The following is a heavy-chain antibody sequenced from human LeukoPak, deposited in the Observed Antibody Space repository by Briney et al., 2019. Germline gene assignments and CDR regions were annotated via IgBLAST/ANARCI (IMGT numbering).Heavy chain of an antibody. J-gene: IGHJ4*02. Sequence: SETLSLTCTVSGGSISSNYWSWIRQPAGKGLEWIGRIYSTGSTNYNPSLKSRVTMSVDTSKNQFSLKLSSVTAADTAVYYCARLPYYDSSGYYSYFDYWGQGILVTVSS. CDR2: IYSTGST. CDR3: ARLPYYDSSGYYSYFDY. V-gene: IGHV4-4*07. CDR1: GGSISSNY. D-gene: IGHD3-22*01.